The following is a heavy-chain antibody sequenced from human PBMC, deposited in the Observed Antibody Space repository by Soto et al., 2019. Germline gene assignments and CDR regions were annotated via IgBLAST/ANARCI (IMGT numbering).Heavy chain of an antibody. CDR2: IYYSGST. D-gene: IGHD5-18*01. V-gene: IGHV4-61*01. Sequence: SETLSLTCTVSGGSVSSGSYYWSWIRQPPGKGLEWIGYIYYSGSTNYNPSLKSRVTISVDTSKNQFSLKLSSVTAADTAVYYCARDLEGYSYGYGMDAWGQGTTVTVSS. J-gene: IGHJ6*02. CDR3: ARDLEGYSYGYGMDA. CDR1: GGSVSSGSYY.